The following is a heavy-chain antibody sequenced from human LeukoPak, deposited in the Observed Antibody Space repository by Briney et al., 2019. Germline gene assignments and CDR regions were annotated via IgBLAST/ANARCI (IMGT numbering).Heavy chain of an antibody. CDR1: GGSLIGYY. V-gene: IGHV4-34*01. J-gene: IGHJ4*02. CDR2: IHHSGRT. D-gene: IGHD3-22*01. CDR3: ARTSGYFDSSGYYQQNPYYFEY. Sequence: SETLSLTCAVSGGSLIGYYWSWIRQPPGKGLEWIGEIHHSGRTNYNPSLKSRVTISIDTSKNQISLNLTSVTAADTAVYYCARTSGYFDSSGYYQQNPYYFEYWGQGTLVSVSS.